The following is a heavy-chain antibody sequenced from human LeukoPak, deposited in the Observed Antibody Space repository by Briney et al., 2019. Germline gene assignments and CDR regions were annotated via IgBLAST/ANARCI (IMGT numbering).Heavy chain of an antibody. CDR3: ARDREEYYYDSSGYYPGY. D-gene: IGHD3-22*01. J-gene: IGHJ4*02. CDR1: GFTFSDYY. V-gene: IGHV3-11*01. CDR2: ISSSGSTI. Sequence: GGSLRLSCAASGFTFSDYYMSWIRQAPGKGLEWVSYISSSGSTIYYADSVKGRFTISRDNAKNSLYLQMNSLRAEDTAVYYCARDREEYYYDSSGYYPGYWGQGTLVTVSS.